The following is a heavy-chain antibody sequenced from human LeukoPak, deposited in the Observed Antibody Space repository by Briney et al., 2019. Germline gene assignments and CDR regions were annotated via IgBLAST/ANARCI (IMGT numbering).Heavy chain of an antibody. CDR2: INSDGSST. Sequence: GGSLRLSCAASGFTFSSYWMHWVRQAPGKGLVWVSRINSDGSSTSYADSVKGRFTISRDNAKNTLYLQMNSLRAEDTAVCYCAREGIAVAGSFDYWGQGTLVTVSS. D-gene: IGHD6-19*01. CDR3: AREGIAVAGSFDY. V-gene: IGHV3-74*01. CDR1: GFTFSSYW. J-gene: IGHJ4*02.